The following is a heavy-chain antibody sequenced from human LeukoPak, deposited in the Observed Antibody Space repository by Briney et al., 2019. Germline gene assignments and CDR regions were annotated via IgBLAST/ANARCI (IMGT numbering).Heavy chain of an antibody. CDR3: AKEGY. V-gene: IGHV3-7*01. CDR2: IKKDESEK. J-gene: IGHJ4*02. Sequence: GGSLRLSCAASGFSFSVNWVSWVRQAPGKGPEWVASIKKDESEKYYVDSVSGRFTISRDNAKNSLYLQMNSLRVEDTAVYYCAKEGYWGGGTLVTVSS. CDR1: GFSFSVNW.